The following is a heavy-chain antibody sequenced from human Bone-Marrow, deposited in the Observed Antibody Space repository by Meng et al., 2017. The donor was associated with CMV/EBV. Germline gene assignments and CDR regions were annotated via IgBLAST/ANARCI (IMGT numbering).Heavy chain of an antibody. D-gene: IGHD2-2*01. J-gene: IGHJ6*02. CDR1: AFTVSSKY. CDR2: LYSGGNT. Sequence: GGSLRLSCSASAFTVSSKYMSWVRQAPGKGLEWLSILYSGGNTYYADSVKGRFTISRDNSKNTLYLQMNILRPEDTAVYYCARHTSDYYYYGIDVWGQGTTATFSS. CDR3: ARHTSDYYYYGIDV. V-gene: IGHV3-66*02.